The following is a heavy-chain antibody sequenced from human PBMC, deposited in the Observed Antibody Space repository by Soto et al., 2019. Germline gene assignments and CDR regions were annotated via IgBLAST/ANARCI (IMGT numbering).Heavy chain of an antibody. CDR3: AREGDDYGDYKRAFDI. D-gene: IGHD4-17*01. J-gene: IGHJ3*02. CDR2: ISTTSSYI. Sequence: EVQLVESGGGLVKPGGSLRLSCEASGFTFRSYSMNWVRQAPGKGLEWVSSISTTSSYIYYGDSVKGRFTISRDNAKNSLFLQMNSLRAEDPAIYYCAREGDDYGDYKRAFDIWGQGTTVTVSP. CDR1: GFTFRSYS. V-gene: IGHV3-21*01.